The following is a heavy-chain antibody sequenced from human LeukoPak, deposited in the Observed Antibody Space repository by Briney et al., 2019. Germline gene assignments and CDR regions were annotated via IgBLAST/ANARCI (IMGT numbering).Heavy chain of an antibody. CDR3: ARSYGSGPARFDP. D-gene: IGHD3-10*01. J-gene: IGHJ5*02. V-gene: IGHV1-69*13. CDR2: IIPIFGTA. Sequence: SVKVSCKASGGTSSSYAISWVRQAPGQGLEWMGGIIPIFGTANYAQKFQGRVTITADESTSTAYMELSSLRSVDTAVYYCARSYGSGPARFDPWGQGTLVTVSS. CDR1: GGTSSSYA.